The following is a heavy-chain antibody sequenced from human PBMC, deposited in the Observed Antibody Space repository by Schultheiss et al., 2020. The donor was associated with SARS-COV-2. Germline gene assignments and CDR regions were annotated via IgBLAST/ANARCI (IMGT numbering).Heavy chain of an antibody. CDR3: ARHSYGTIDY. Sequence: GESLKISCAASGFTFSSYAMSWVRQAPGKGLEWVSAISGSGGSTYYADYVKGRFTISRDNSKNTLYLQMNSLRAEDTAVYYCARHSYGTIDYWGQGTLVTVSS. J-gene: IGHJ4*02. CDR1: GFTFSSYA. V-gene: IGHV3-23*01. CDR2: ISGSGGST. D-gene: IGHD5-18*01.